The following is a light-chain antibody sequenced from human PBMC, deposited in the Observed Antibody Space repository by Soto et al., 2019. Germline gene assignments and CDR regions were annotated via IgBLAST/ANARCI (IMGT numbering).Light chain of an antibody. V-gene: IGLV2-8*01. CDR2: AVS. CDR3: SSYAGSNFYV. Sequence: QSVLTQPPSASGSPGQSVTISCTGTSSDVGGYNYVSWYQQHPGKAPKLMVYAVSKRPSGVPDRFSGSKSGNTASLTVSGLQAEDEADYYCSSYAGSNFYVFGTGTKGTVL. CDR1: SSDVGGYNY. J-gene: IGLJ1*01.